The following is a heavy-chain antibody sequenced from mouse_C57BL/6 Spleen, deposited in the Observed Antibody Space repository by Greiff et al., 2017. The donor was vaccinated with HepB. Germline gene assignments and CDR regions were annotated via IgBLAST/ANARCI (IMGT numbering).Heavy chain of an antibody. D-gene: IGHD4-1*01. J-gene: IGHJ2*01. CDR3: ARDWDGYYFDY. V-gene: IGHV1-42*01. CDR1: GYSFTGYY. CDR2: INPSTGGT. Sequence: VQLQQSGPELVKPGASVKISCKASGYSFTGYYMNWVKQSPEKSLEWIGEINPSTGGTTYNQKFKAKATLTVDKSSSTAYMQLKSLTSEDSAVYYCARDWDGYYFDYWGQGTTLTVSS.